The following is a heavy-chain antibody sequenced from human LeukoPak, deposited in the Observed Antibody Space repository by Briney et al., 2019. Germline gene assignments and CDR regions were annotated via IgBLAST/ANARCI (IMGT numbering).Heavy chain of an antibody. CDR2: IYSGGST. J-gene: IGHJ4*02. D-gene: IGHD3-22*01. CDR1: GFTVSSNY. CDR3: ARASGYSLDY. V-gene: IGHV3-66*01. Sequence: GGSLRLSCTFSGFTVSSNYMSWVRQAPGKGLEWVSVIYSGGSTYYADSVKGRFTISRDNSRNTLYLQMNSLRAEDTAEYYCARASGYSLDYWGQGTLVTVSS.